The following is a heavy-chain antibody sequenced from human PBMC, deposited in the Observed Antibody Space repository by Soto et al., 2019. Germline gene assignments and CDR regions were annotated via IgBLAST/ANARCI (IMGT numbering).Heavy chain of an antibody. CDR1: RFTLSSFG. CDR2: VSGSGGGT. D-gene: IGHD2-21*02. J-gene: IGHJ4*02. Sequence: LRLSCAASRFTLSSFGMHWVRQAPGKGLEWVSTVSGSGGGTYYADSVKGRFTISRVNSKNTMYLQISNLRAEDTAVYFCARIGPYCGGDCYPDFDFWGLGTPVTVSS. CDR3: ARIGPYCGGDCYPDFDF. V-gene: IGHV3-23*01.